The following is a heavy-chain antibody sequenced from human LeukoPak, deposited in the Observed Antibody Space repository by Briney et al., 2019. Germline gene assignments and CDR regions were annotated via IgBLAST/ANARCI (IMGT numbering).Heavy chain of an antibody. D-gene: IGHD3-22*01. CDR3: ARGLMGGYPRFDY. J-gene: IGHJ4*02. Sequence: GGSLRLSCAVSGFTFDDYAMHWVQLVPGKGLEWVAGISWNSDTIGYGDSVKGRFTISRDNAKNSLYLQMNSLKDEDTALYYCARGLMGGYPRFDYWGQGNLVTVSS. CDR1: GFTFDDYA. V-gene: IGHV3-9*01. CDR2: ISWNSDTI.